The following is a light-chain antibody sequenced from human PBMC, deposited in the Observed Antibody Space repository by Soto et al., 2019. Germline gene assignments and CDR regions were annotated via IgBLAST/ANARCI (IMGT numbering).Light chain of an antibody. V-gene: IGKV1-17*01. CDR3: LQHNSYSWT. J-gene: IGKJ1*01. Sequence: DIQMTQSPSSLSASVGDRFTITYRASQAISSWLAWYQQKPGKAPKRLIYAASSLQSGVPSRFSGSGFGTEFTLTISSLQPEDFATYYCLQHNSYSWTFGQGTKVDIK. CDR2: AAS. CDR1: QAISSW.